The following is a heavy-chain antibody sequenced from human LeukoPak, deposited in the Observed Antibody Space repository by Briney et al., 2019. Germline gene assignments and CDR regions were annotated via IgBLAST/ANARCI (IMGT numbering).Heavy chain of an antibody. V-gene: IGHV4-34*01. CDR3: ARGDIAAANLDY. CDR2: INHSGST. J-gene: IGHJ4*02. D-gene: IGHD6-13*01. Sequence: SETLSLTCTVSGGSISSYYWSWIRQPPGKGLEWIGEINHSGSTNYNPSLKSRVTISVDTSKNQFSLKLSSVTAADTAVYYCARGDIAAANLDYWGQGTLVTASS. CDR1: GGSISSYY.